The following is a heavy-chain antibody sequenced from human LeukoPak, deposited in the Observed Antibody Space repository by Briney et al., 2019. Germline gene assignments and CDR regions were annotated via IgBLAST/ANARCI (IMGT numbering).Heavy chain of an antibody. V-gene: IGHV4-59*13. CDR3: ARAVRWTGGAVPAAWFDP. Sequence: SETLSLTCSVSGDSITNCYWRWIRQPPGKRLEWMGYIYHNGSTTYNPALGSPVTISVDTSKYHYYLSLTYVTAADTPVYYCARAVRWTGGAVPAAWFDPSGQGTRVIVSS. J-gene: IGHJ5*02. D-gene: IGHD3/OR15-3a*01. CDR2: IYHNGST. CDR1: GDSITNCY.